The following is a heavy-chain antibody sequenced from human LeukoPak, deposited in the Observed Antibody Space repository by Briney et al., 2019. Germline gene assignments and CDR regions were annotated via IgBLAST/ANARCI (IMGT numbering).Heavy chain of an antibody. CDR2: IDSSGAYT. Sequence: TGGSLRLSCVASGFTFKNYAMSWVRQAPGKGLEWVSAIDSSGAYTYYADSVKGRFTISRDNSKNTLFLQMNSLRAEDTAVYYCAKLSLSGRSQSADYWGQGTLVTVSS. CDR1: GFTFKNYA. CDR3: AKLSLSGRSQSADY. V-gene: IGHV3-23*01. J-gene: IGHJ4*02. D-gene: IGHD3-10*01.